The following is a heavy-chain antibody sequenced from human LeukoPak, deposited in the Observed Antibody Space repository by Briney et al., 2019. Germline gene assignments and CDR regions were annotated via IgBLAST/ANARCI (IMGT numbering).Heavy chain of an antibody. J-gene: IGHJ4*02. CDR1: GFTFSSYA. CDR3: AKQLGYCSDGSCYFPY. Sequence: GGPLRLSCAASGFTFSSYAMHWVRQAPGKGLEWVAVISYDGSNKYYADSVKGRFTISRDNSKNTLYLQMNSLRAEDTAVYYCAKQLGYCSDGSCYFPYWGQGTLVTVSS. D-gene: IGHD2-15*01. CDR2: ISYDGSNK. V-gene: IGHV3-30-3*02.